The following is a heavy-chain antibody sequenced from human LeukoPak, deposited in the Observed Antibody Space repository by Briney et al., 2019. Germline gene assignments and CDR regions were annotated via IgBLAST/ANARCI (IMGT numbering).Heavy chain of an antibody. Sequence: PGGSLRLSCAASGFTFSSYAMSWVRQAPGKGLEWVSAISGSGGSTYYADSVKGRFTISRDNSKNTLYLQMNSLRAEDTAVYYCAKVLDSMVRGALDVWGQGTTVTVSS. J-gene: IGHJ6*02. CDR1: GFTFSSYA. CDR2: ISGSGGST. CDR3: AKVLDSMVRGALDV. V-gene: IGHV3-23*01. D-gene: IGHD3-10*01.